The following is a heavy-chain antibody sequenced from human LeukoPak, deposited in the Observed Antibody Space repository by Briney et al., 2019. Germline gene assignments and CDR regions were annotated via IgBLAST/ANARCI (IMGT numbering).Heavy chain of an antibody. CDR2: ISYDGSNK. CDR1: GFTFSSYA. V-gene: IGHV3-30-3*01. CDR3: ARALGDTRFDY. Sequence: GGSLRPSCAAPGFTFSSYAMHWVRQAPGKGLERVAVISYDGSNKYYADSVKGRFTISRDNSKNTLYLQMNSLRAEDTAVYYCARALGDTRFDYWAQGTLVTVPS. D-gene: IGHD3-16*01. J-gene: IGHJ4*02.